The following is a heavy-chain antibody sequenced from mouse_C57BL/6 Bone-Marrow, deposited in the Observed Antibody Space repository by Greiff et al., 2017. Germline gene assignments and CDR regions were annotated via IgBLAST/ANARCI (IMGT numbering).Heavy chain of an antibody. J-gene: IGHJ3*01. CDR3: TRDRRDIYYDYDGFAY. Sequence: EVHLVESGEGLVKPGGSLKLSCAASGFTFSSYAMSWVRQTPEKRLEWVAYISSGGDYIYYADTVKGRFTISRDNARNTLYLQMSSLKSEDTAMYYCTRDRRDIYYDYDGFAYWGQGTLVTVSA. CDR2: ISSGGDYI. V-gene: IGHV5-9-1*02. D-gene: IGHD2-4*01. CDR1: GFTFSSYA.